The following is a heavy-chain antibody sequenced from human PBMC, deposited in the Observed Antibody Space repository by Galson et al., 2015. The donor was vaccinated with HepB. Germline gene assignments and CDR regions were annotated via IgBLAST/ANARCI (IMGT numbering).Heavy chain of an antibody. J-gene: IGHJ4*02. CDR3: AKDYYETSGYYFYARPGPLDFYY. Sequence: SLRLSCAASGFFFDRYGMHWVRQAPGEGLEWVAVISYDGSEKYYADSVKGRFTISRDNSKNTLYLQMNSLRAEDTAVYYCAKDYYETSGYYFYARPGPLDFYYWGQGTLVIVSS. CDR1: GFFFDRYG. CDR2: ISYDGSEK. V-gene: IGHV3-30*18. D-gene: IGHD3-22*01.